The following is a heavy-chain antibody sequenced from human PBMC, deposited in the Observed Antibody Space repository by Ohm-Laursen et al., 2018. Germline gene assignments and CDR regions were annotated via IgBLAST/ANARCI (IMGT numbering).Heavy chain of an antibody. CDR2: IYPDDSDT. D-gene: IGHD2-15*01. CDR3: ARLGRYCSGGSCYHFDY. CDR1: GYRFTSYW. J-gene: IGHJ4*02. V-gene: IGHV5-51*01. Sequence: ESLRISCKGSGYRFTSYWIGWVRQMPGKGLEWMGIIYPDDSDTRNSPSFQGQVTISADKSISTAYLQWSSLKASDTAMYYCARLGRYCSGGSCYHFDYWGQGTLVTVSS.